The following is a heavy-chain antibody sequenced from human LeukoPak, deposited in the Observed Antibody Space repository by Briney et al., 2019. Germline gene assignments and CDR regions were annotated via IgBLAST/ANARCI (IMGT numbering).Heavy chain of an antibody. CDR3: ASGRWLHQKGGYFDY. CDR1: GYTFTSYG. J-gene: IGHJ4*02. Sequence: GASVKVSCKASGYTFTSYGISWARQAPGQGLEWMGWISAYNGNTNYAQKLQGRVTMTTDTSTSTAYMELRSLRSDDTAMYYCASGRWLHQKGGYFDYWGQGTLVTVSS. CDR2: ISAYNGNT. D-gene: IGHD5-24*01. V-gene: IGHV1-18*01.